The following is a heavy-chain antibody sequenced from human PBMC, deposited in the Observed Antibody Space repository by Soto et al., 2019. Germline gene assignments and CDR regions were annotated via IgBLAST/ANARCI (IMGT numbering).Heavy chain of an antibody. CDR1: GFTFSSFA. CDR2: ISSSGSST. CDR3: AKTRDGYYVTFDI. D-gene: IGHD3-10*02. Sequence: GSLRLSCAASGFTFSSFAMSWVRQAPGKGLEWVSTISSSGSSTYNADSVKGRFTISRENSKTTLFLQMNSLRVEDTALYYCAKTRDGYYVTFDIWGHGTMVTVSS. V-gene: IGHV3-23*01. J-gene: IGHJ3*02.